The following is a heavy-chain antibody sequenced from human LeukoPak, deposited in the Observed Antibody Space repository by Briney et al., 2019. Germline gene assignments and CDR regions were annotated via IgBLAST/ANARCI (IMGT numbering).Heavy chain of an antibody. CDR1: GGSISSDY. D-gene: IGHD3-10*01. J-gene: IGHJ1*01. V-gene: IGHV4-59*08. CDR2: IYYSGST. CDR3: ARQTGYFRY. Sequence: PSETLSLTCTVSGGSISSDYWSWIRQPPGKGLEWIGHIYYSGSTNYNPSLKSRDTISVDTSKNQFSLKLNSVTAADTAVYYCARQTGYFRYWGQGTLVAVSS.